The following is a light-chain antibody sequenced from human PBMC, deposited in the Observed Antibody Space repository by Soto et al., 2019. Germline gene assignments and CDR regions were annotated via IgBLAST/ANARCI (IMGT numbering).Light chain of an antibody. CDR1: QSVSSSY. CDR2: GAS. V-gene: IGKV3-20*01. CDR3: QQYGSSGT. Sequence: EIVLTQSPGTLSLSPGERSTPSCRASQSVSSSYLAWYQQKPGQAPRLLIYGASSRATGIPDRFSGSGSGTDFTLTISRLEPEDFAVYYCQQYGSSGTFGQGTKVEIK. J-gene: IGKJ1*01.